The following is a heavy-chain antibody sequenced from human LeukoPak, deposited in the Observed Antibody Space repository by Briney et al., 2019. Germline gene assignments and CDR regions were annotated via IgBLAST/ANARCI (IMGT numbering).Heavy chain of an antibody. V-gene: IGHV1-18*04. CDR1: GYTFTSYG. J-gene: IGHJ4*02. Sequence: ASVKVSCKASGYTFTSYGISWVRQAPGQGLEWMGWISSYNADTNYAQKFQGRVTMTTDTSTSTAYMELRSLRSDDTAVYYCARGDTDYGTHYFDYWGQGTLVTVSS. CDR3: ARGDTDYGTHYFDY. D-gene: IGHD4-17*01. CDR2: ISSYNADT.